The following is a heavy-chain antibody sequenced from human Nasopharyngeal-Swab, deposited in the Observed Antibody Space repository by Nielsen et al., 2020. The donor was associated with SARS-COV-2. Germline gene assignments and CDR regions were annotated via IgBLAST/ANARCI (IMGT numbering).Heavy chain of an antibody. V-gene: IGHV4-59*01. CDR2: IYYSGST. D-gene: IGHD1-14*01. J-gene: IGHJ6*03. CDR1: GGSISSYY. Sequence: SETLSLTCTVSGGSISSYYWSWIRQLPGKGLEWIGYIYYSGSTNYNPSLKSRVTISVDTSKNQFSLKLSSVTAADTAVYYCARVTTPAYYYYMDVWGKGTTVTVSS. CDR3: ARVTTPAYYYYMDV.